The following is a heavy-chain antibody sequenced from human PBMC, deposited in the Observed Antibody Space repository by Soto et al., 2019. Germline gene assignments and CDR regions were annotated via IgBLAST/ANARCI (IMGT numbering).Heavy chain of an antibody. V-gene: IGHV1-2*02. Sequence: GASVKVSCKASGYTFTGYYMHWVRQAPGQGLEWMGWINPNSGGTNYAQKFQGRVTMTRDTSISTAYMELSRLRSDDTAVYYCAREGIQLWLVRRFDPWGQGTLVTVSS. D-gene: IGHD5-18*01. J-gene: IGHJ5*02. CDR1: GYTFTGYY. CDR2: INPNSGGT. CDR3: AREGIQLWLVRRFDP.